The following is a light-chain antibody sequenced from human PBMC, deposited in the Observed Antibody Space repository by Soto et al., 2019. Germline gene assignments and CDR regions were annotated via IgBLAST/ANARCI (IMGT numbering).Light chain of an antibody. Sequence: DIQMTQSPSSVSASVGDRVTISCRASHDVGSWLAWYQQKPGKAPNLLIYGASTLQSGVTSRFSGSGSGTDFTLTISSLQPEDFATYYCQQANGDPWTFGQGTKVEIK. CDR2: GAS. V-gene: IGKV1-12*02. CDR1: HDVGSW. CDR3: QQANGDPWT. J-gene: IGKJ1*01.